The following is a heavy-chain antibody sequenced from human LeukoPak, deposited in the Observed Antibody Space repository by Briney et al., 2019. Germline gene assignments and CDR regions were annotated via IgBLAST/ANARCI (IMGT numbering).Heavy chain of an antibody. CDR1: GFTFSNYA. D-gene: IGHD4-11*01. J-gene: IGHJ6*02. Sequence: GGSLRLSCAASGFTFSNYAMIWVRQAPGKGLEWVSGISGSGGSTYDADSVKGRFTISRDNSKNTVYLQMNSLRAEDTAVYYCARAPHYSNYGPYYYGMDVWGQGTTVTVSS. CDR2: ISGSGGST. CDR3: ARAPHYSNYGPYYYGMDV. V-gene: IGHV3-23*01.